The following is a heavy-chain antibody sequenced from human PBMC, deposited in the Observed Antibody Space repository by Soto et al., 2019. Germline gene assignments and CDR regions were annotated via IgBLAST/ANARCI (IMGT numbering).Heavy chain of an antibody. CDR1: GGSISSSSYY. CDR2: IYYSGST. Sequence: SETLSLTCTVSGGSISSSSYYWGWIRQPPGKGLEWIGSIYYSGSTYYNPSLKSRVTISVDTSKNQFSLKLSSVTAADTAVYYCARPGDDYDFWSGDKYYYYMDVWGKGTTVTVSS. J-gene: IGHJ6*03. V-gene: IGHV4-39*01. CDR3: ARPGDDYDFWSGDKYYYYMDV. D-gene: IGHD3-3*01.